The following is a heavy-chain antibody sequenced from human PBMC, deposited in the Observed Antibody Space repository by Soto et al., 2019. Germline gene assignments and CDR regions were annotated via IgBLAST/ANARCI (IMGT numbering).Heavy chain of an antibody. CDR2: ISSSSSTI. D-gene: IGHD3-10*01. J-gene: IGHJ4*02. Sequence: EVQLVESGGGLVQPGGSLRLSCAASGFTFSSYSMNWVRQAPGTWLEWVSYISSSSSTIYDADSVKGRFTISRDNAKNSLYLQMNSLRAEDTAVYYCSRDVLWFGELYLDYWGQGTLVTVYS. V-gene: IGHV3-48*01. CDR1: GFTFSSYS. CDR3: SRDVLWFGELYLDY.